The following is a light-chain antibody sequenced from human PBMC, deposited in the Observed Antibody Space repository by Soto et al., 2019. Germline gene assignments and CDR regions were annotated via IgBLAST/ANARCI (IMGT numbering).Light chain of an antibody. J-gene: IGLJ7*01. Sequence: QSALTQPASVSGSPGQSITMSCAGTSADIGAFNYVSWYQHHPDKVSKLLIYDVSNRPSGVSTRFSASKSANTASLTISGLQADDEADYYCSSYSPPSALVFGGGTQLTVL. CDR2: DVS. CDR1: SADIGAFNY. CDR3: SSYSPPSALV. V-gene: IGLV2-14*01.